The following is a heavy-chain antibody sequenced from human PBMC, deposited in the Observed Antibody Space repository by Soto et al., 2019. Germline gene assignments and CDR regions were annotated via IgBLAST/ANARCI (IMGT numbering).Heavy chain of an antibody. Sequence: SETLSLTCTVSGGSINSYWWSWIRQPAGKGLEWIGRVYSSGTTDYNPSLNSRATMSVETSKNQFSLKLSSVTAADTAVYYCARDIASYAYGEGYWGQGIQVTVS. J-gene: IGHJ4*02. CDR1: GGSINSYW. V-gene: IGHV4-4*07. CDR3: ARDIASYAYGEGY. CDR2: VYSSGTT. D-gene: IGHD2-21*01.